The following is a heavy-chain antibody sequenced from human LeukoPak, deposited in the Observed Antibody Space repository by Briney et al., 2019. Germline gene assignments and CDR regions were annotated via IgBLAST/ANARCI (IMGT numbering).Heavy chain of an antibody. CDR3: ARRATIQMNYFDY. D-gene: IGHD1-26*01. CDR2: IDPSDSYT. J-gene: IGHJ4*02. Sequence: GESPRISCKGSGYSFTTYWISWVRQMPGKGLEWMGRIDPSDSYTSYSPTFQGHVTISADNSISTVYLQWSSLKASDTAMYYCARRATIQMNYFDYWGRGTLVTVSS. CDR1: GYSFTTYW. V-gene: IGHV5-10-1*01.